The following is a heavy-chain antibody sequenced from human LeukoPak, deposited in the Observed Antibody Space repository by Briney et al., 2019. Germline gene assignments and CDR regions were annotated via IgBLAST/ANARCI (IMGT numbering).Heavy chain of an antibody. CDR3: ARDANNGLDV. Sequence: GGSLRLSCAASGFTFSEYYINWIRQAPGKGLEWVSHISSSGRLMQYADSVRGRFTITRDNAQNFMSLQMNNLKPEDTAVYYCARDANNGLDVWGRGTTVTVS. CDR2: ISSSGRLM. V-gene: IGHV3-11*01. CDR1: GFTFSEYY. J-gene: IGHJ6*02. D-gene: IGHD1-14*01.